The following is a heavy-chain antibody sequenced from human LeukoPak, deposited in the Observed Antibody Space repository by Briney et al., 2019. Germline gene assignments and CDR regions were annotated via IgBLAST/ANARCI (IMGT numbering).Heavy chain of an antibody. V-gene: IGHV3-23*01. J-gene: IGHJ5*02. CDR1: GFTFSSYA. Sequence: PGGSLRLSCAASGFTFSSYAMSWVRQAPGKGLEWVSAISGSGGSTYYADSVKGRFTISRDNSENTLYLQMNSLRAEDTAVYYCAKDPMVRGVTRWFDPWGQGTLVTVSS. D-gene: IGHD3-10*01. CDR2: ISGSGGST. CDR3: AKDPMVRGVTRWFDP.